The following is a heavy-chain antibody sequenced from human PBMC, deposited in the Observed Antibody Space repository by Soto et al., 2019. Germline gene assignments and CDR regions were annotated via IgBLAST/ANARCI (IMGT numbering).Heavy chain of an antibody. CDR3: AKDALRPYPYWYFDR. V-gene: IGHV3-30*18. J-gene: IGHJ2*01. CDR2: ISYGGSNK. D-gene: IGHD4-17*01. Sequence: QVQLVESGGGVVQPGRSLRLSCAASGFPFSSYAMHWVRQAPGKVLEWVAVISYGGSNKYYADAVKGRFTISRDNSQNTLYLQMNSLRAEDTAVYYCAKDALRPYPYWYFDRWGRGTLVTVSS. CDR1: GFPFSSYA.